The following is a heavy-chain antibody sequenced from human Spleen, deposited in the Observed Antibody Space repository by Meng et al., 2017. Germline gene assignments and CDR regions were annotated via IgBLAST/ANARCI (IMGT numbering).Heavy chain of an antibody. Sequence: SVKVSCKPSGYTFNAYYIHWVRQAPGQGLEWMGGIIPIFGTANYAQKFQGRVTITTDESTSTAYMELSSLRSEDTAVYYCARARSSGWPYYYYYGMDVWGQGATVTVSS. CDR3: ARARSSGWPYYYYYGMDV. CDR1: GYTFNAYY. V-gene: IGHV1-69*05. CDR2: IIPIFGTA. J-gene: IGHJ6*02. D-gene: IGHD6-19*01.